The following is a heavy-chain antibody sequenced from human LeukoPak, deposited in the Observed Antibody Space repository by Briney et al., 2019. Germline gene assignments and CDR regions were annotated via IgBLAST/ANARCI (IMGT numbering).Heavy chain of an antibody. CDR1: GFIFSSYS. J-gene: IGHJ4*02. D-gene: IGHD6-19*01. V-gene: IGHV3-23*01. Sequence: GGSLRLSCAASGFIFSSYSMSWVRQAPGKGLEWVSAISGSGGSTYYADSVKGRFTISRDNSKNTLYLQMNSLRAEDTAVYYCAKDWSAVAGPIDYWGQGTLVTVSS. CDR2: ISGSGGST. CDR3: AKDWSAVAGPIDY.